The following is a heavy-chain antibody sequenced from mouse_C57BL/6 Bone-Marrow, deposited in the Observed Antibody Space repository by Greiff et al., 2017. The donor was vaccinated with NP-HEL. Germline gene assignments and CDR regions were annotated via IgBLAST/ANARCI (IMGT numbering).Heavy chain of an antibody. CDR3: ASSHYYGSSYGFAY. Sequence: VQLQQPGAELVKPGASVKVSCKASGYTFTSYWMHWVKQRPGQGLEWIGRLHPSDSDTNYNQKFKGKATLTVDKSSSTAYMQLSSLTSEDAAVYYCASSHYYGSSYGFAYWGQGTLVTVSA. CDR2: LHPSDSDT. V-gene: IGHV1-74*01. CDR1: GYTFTSYW. D-gene: IGHD1-1*01. J-gene: IGHJ3*01.